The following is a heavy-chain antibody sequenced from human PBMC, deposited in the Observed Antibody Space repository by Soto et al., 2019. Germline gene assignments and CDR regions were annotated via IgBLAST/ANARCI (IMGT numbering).Heavy chain of an antibody. CDR1: GFTFDDYA. D-gene: IGHD6-19*01. CDR3: AKDNEDGSSGWYSFAFDI. CDR2: ISWNSGSI. Sequence: PGGSLRLSCAASGFTFDDYAMHWVRQAPGKGLEWVSGISWNSGSIGYADSVKGRFAISRDNAKNSLYLQMNSLRAEDTALYYCAKDNEDGSSGWYSFAFDIWGQGTMVTVSS. J-gene: IGHJ3*02. V-gene: IGHV3-9*01.